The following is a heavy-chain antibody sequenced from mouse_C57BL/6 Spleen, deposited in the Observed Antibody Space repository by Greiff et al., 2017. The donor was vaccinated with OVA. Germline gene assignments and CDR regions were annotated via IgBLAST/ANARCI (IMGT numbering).Heavy chain of an antibody. D-gene: IGHD1-1*01. Sequence: VQLQQSGAELVRPGASVKLSCTASGFNIKDDYMHWVKQRPEQGLEWIGWIDPENGDTEYASKFQGKATITADTSSNTAYLQLSSLTSEDTAVYYCTGVTTVVAYYFDYWGQGTTLTVSS. J-gene: IGHJ2*01. CDR1: GFNIKDDY. V-gene: IGHV14-4*01. CDR3: TGVTTVVAYYFDY. CDR2: IDPENGDT.